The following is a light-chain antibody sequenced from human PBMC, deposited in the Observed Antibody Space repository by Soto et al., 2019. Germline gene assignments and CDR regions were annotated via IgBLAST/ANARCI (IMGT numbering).Light chain of an antibody. CDR3: GTWDSSLSAYV. V-gene: IGLV1-51*01. J-gene: IGLJ1*01. Sequence: QSVLTQPPSVSAAPGRKVTISCSGSSSNIRNNYVSWFQQLPGTAPKLLIYDSNKRPSGIPDRFSGSKSGTSATLDITGLQTGDEADYYCGTWDSSLSAYVFGTGTKVTVL. CDR1: SSNIRNNY. CDR2: DSN.